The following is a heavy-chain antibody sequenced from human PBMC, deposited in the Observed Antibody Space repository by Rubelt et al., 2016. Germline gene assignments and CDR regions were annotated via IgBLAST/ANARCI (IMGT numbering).Heavy chain of an antibody. CDR2: ISDSGST. Sequence: QVQLQESGPGLVKPSETLSLTCSVSSGSISTYYWSWVRQPPGKGLEWIGHISDSGSTTYNPSLKSRVTMSVDTSKNQFSLKMSSVTAADTAVYYCARGNSISRNWFDPWGQGTPVIVSS. V-gene: IGHV4-59*01. CDR3: ARGNSISRNWFDP. J-gene: IGHJ5*02. CDR1: SGSISTYY. D-gene: IGHD6-6*01.